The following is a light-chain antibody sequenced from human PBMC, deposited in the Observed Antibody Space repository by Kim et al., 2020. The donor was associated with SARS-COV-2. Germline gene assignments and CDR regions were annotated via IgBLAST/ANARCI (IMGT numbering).Light chain of an antibody. CDR1: SSNIGSNN. Sequence: ELTQPPSASGTPGQRVTISCSGSSSNIGSNNVVWYQQLPGAAPNLLIYSNNQRPSGIPVRFSGSRSGTSASLAISGLQSRDEADYYCAVWDDSLKQGVFGGGTQLTVL. CDR3: AVWDDSLKQGV. CDR2: SNN. J-gene: IGLJ3*02. V-gene: IGLV1-44*01.